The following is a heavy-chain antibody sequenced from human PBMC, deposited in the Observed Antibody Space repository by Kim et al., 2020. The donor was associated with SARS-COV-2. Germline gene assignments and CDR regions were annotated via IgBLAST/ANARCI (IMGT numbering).Heavy chain of an antibody. Sequence: RKNRVTISVDTSKNQFSLKLSSVTAADTAVYYCARLACGGDCYRHDAFDIWGQGTMVTVSS. CDR3: ARLACGGDCYRHDAFDI. V-gene: IGHV4-59*08. J-gene: IGHJ3*02. D-gene: IGHD2-21*02.